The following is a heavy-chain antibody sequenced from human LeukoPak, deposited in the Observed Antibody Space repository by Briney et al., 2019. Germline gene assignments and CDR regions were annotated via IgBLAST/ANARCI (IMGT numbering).Heavy chain of an antibody. J-gene: IGHJ4*02. D-gene: IGHD2-21*01. CDR1: GFTFSSYS. CDR2: ISSSSSTI. CDR3: ASQRDWDY. V-gene: IGHV3-48*01. Sequence: GGSLRLSCAASGFTFSSYSMDWVRQAPGKGLEWVSYISSSSSTIYYADSVKGRFTISRDNAKNSLYLQMNSLRAEDTVVYYCASQRDWDYWGQGTLVTVSS.